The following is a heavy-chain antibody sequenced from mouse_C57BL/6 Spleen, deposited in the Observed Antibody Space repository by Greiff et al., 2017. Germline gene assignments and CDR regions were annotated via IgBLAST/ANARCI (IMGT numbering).Heavy chain of an antibody. J-gene: IGHJ2*01. D-gene: IGHD1-1*01. CDR1: GYTFTSYW. V-gene: IGHV1-53*01. Sequence: QVQLQQPGTELVKPGASVKLSCKASGYTFTSYWMHWVKQRPGQGLEWIGNINPSNGGSNYNETFKSKATLTVDKSSSTAYMHLSSLTSEDSAVYYCARGLTTVVAYDFDYWGQGTTLTVSS. CDR3: ARGLTTVVAYDFDY. CDR2: INPSNGGS.